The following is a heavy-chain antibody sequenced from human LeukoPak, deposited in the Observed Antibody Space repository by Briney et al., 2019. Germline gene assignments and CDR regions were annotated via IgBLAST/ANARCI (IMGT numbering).Heavy chain of an antibody. D-gene: IGHD3-9*01. J-gene: IGHJ5*02. Sequence: ASVKVSCKASGYTFTSYYMHWVRQAPGQGLEWMGMIYPSGGSTSYAQKFQGRVTMTRDTSTSIVYMKMSSLRSEGTAVYYCARLYDISNSWFDPWGQGTLVSVSS. CDR1: GYTFTSYY. CDR2: IYPSGGST. CDR3: ARLYDISNSWFDP. V-gene: IGHV1-46*03.